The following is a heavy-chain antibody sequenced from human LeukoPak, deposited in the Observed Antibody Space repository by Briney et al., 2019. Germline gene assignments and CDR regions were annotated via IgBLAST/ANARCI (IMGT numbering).Heavy chain of an antibody. V-gene: IGHV4-59*12. Sequence: SETLSLTCTVSGGSISSYYWSWIRQPPGKGLEWIGYIDYSGSTNYNPSLKSRVTISVDTSKNQFSLKLSSVTAADTAVYYCAGRIVLMVYADKNYYMDVWGKGTTVTVSS. CDR2: IDYSGST. CDR1: GGSISSYY. CDR3: AGRIVLMVYADKNYYMDV. J-gene: IGHJ6*03. D-gene: IGHD2-8*01.